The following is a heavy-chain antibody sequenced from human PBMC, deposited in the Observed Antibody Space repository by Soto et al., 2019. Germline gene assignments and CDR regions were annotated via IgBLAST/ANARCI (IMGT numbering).Heavy chain of an antibody. CDR1: GGSFSGYY. V-gene: IGHV4-34*01. D-gene: IGHD4-17*01. CDR3: ARGFDDGSYDYGDYGILFDY. CDR2: INHSGST. Sequence: QVQLQQWGAGLLKPSETLSLTCAVYGGSFSGYYWSWIRQPPGKGLEWIGEINHSGSTNYNPSLKSRVTISVDTSKNQFSLKLSSVTAADTAVYYCARGFDDGSYDYGDYGILFDYWGQGTLVTVSS. J-gene: IGHJ4*02.